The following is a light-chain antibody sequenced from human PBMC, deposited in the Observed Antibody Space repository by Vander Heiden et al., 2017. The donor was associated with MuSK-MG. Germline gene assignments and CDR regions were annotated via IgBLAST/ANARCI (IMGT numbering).Light chain of an antibody. Sequence: SYELTHPPSVSVSPGQTARITCSGDALQKQYAYWYQQKPGQAPVLVIYKDSERPSGIPERFSGSSSGTTVTLTISGVQAEDEADYDCQSADSSGTHVVFGGGTKLTVL. J-gene: IGLJ2*01. CDR3: QSADSSGTHVV. CDR2: KDS. CDR1: ALQKQY. V-gene: IGLV3-25*03.